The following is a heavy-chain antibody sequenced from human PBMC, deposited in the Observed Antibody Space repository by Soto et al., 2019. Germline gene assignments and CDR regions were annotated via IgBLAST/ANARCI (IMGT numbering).Heavy chain of an antibody. CDR2: IYHSGST. Sequence: PSETLSLTCAVSGYSISSGYYWGWIRQPPGKGLEWIGSIYHSGSTYYNPSLKSRVTISVDTSKNQFSLKLSSVTAADTAVYYCARDPGSSGYYYGTPYWFDPWGQGTLVTVSS. CDR1: GYSISSGYY. J-gene: IGHJ5*02. V-gene: IGHV4-38-2*02. CDR3: ARDPGSSGYYYGTPYWFDP. D-gene: IGHD3-22*01.